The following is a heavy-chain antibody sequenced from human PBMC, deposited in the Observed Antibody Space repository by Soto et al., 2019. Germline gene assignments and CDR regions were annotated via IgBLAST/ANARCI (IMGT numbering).Heavy chain of an antibody. J-gene: IGHJ3*02. Sequence: SETLSLTCTVSGGSISGYYWAWVRQPPERGLEWIGFIYYEGTISSNPSLNSRVNLSVDTSKNQFSLKLSSVTAADTALYYCARKPMNTHAFDIWGQGTMVTVSS. V-gene: IGHV4-59*01. CDR3: ARKPMNTHAFDI. CDR2: IYYEGTI. CDR1: GGSISGYY.